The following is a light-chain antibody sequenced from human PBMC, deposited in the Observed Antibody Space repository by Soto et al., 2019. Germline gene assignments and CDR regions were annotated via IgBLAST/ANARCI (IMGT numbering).Light chain of an antibody. CDR3: QQSYSTPLT. J-gene: IGKJ4*01. Sequence: DIQMNQSPSSLSASVGDRVTITCRASQSISSYLKWYQQKPGKAPKLLIYAASSLHIGVPSRFSGSGSGTVLTLTISSLQPEDFATYYCQQSYSTPLTFGGGTNVEIK. CDR1: QSISSY. CDR2: AAS. V-gene: IGKV1-39*01.